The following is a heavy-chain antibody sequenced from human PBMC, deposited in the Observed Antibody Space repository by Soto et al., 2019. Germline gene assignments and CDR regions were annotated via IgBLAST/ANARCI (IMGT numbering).Heavy chain of an antibody. V-gene: IGHV1-2*02. CDR3: ARAGISAPRSGEFAMDV. CDR1: EYTFTGQY. Sequence: QVQLVQSGAEVKWPGASVKVSCKSSEYTFTGQYIHWVRQAPGQGLEWMGWINPNSGGTKFAQKFQGRVTMTRDTSITTAYRELSSLRSDDTAVYFCARAGISAPRSGEFAMDVWGQGTPVTVSS. CDR2: INPNSGGT. D-gene: IGHD6-13*01. J-gene: IGHJ6*02.